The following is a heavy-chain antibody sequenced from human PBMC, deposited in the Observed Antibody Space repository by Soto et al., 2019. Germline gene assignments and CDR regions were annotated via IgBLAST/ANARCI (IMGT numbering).Heavy chain of an antibody. CDR3: ARDWRLLYYKDAFDI. J-gene: IGHJ3*02. V-gene: IGHV3-30-3*01. CDR2: ISYDGSNK. D-gene: IGHD2-8*01. CDR1: GLTFSSYA. Sequence: QVQLVESGGGVVQPGRSLRLYCAASGLTFSSYAMHWVRQAPGKWLERVAGISYDGSNKYYADSVKGRFTISRDNSKNTLYLQMNSLRAEDTAVYYCARDWRLLYYKDAFDIWGQGTMVNVSS.